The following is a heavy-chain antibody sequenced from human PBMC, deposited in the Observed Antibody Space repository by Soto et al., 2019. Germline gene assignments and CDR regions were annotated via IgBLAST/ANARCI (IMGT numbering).Heavy chain of an antibody. Sequence: QVQLQESGPGLVKPSQTLSLTCTVSGGSISSGGYYWSWLRQHPGKGLEWIGYIFDSGTTYYNPSTKSPVTISVAPSKSQFSMRLTSVTATDTAVYYCASHASGWYPDYWGQGTLVTVSS. V-gene: IGHV4-31*01. J-gene: IGHJ4*02. D-gene: IGHD6-19*01. CDR1: GGSISSGGYY. CDR3: ASHASGWYPDY. CDR2: IFDSGTT.